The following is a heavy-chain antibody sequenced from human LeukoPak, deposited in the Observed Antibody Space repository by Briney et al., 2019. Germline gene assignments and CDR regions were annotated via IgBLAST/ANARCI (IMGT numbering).Heavy chain of an antibody. Sequence: GGSLRLSCAASGFTFSSYWMSWVRQAPGKGLEWVANIKQDGSEKYYVDSVKGRFTISRDNAKNSLYLQMNSLRAEDTAVYYCARELGVWGSYRPIDYWGQGTLVTVSS. CDR1: GFTFSSYW. J-gene: IGHJ4*02. V-gene: IGHV3-7*01. CDR3: ARELGVWGSYRPIDY. CDR2: IKQDGSEK. D-gene: IGHD3-16*02.